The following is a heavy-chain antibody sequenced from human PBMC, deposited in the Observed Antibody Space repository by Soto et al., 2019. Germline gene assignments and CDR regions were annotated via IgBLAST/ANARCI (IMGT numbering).Heavy chain of an antibody. J-gene: IGHJ6*02. V-gene: IGHV5-51*01. CDR3: ARLGLRHYYYYYGMDV. CDR1: GYSFTIYW. D-gene: IGHD4-17*01. CDR2: IYPGDSDT. Sequence: PGESLKISCKGSGYSFTIYWIGWVRQMPGKGLEWMGIIYPGDSDTRYSPSFQGQVTISADKSISTAYLQWSSLKASDTAMYYCARLGLRHYYYYYGMDVWGQGTTVTVSS.